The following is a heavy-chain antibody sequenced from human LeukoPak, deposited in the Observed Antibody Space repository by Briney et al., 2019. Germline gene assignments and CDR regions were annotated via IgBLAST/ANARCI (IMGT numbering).Heavy chain of an antibody. D-gene: IGHD6-19*01. Sequence: GGSLRLSCAASGFTFSTYAMSWVRKVPGKGLEWVSAISGSGGSTYYADSVKGRFTISRDDSKNTLYLQMNSLGAEDTAVYYCAKGTSRGSSGWYDYWGQGTLVTVSS. V-gene: IGHV3-23*01. CDR1: GFTFSTYA. J-gene: IGHJ4*02. CDR2: ISGSGGST. CDR3: AKGTSRGSSGWYDY.